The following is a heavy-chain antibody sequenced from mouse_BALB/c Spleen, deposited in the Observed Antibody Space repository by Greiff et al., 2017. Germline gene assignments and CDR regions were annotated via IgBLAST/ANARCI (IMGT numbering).Heavy chain of an antibody. CDR3: ARKWLLRQYAMDY. CDR2: IYPYNGGT. J-gene: IGHJ4*01. CDR1: GYTFTDYN. V-gene: IGHV1S29*02. Sequence: EVQLQQSGPELVKPGASVKISCKASGYTFTDYNMHWVKQSHGKSLEWIGYIYPYNGGTGYNQKFKSKATLTVDNSSSTAYMELRSLTSEDSAVYYCARKWLLRQYAMDYWGQGTSVTVSS. D-gene: IGHD2-3*01.